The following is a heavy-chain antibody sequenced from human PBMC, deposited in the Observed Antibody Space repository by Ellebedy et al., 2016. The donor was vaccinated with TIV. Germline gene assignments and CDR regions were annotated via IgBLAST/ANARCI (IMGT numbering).Heavy chain of an antibody. V-gene: IGHV1-58*01. CDR2: IVVGSGNT. J-gene: IGHJ3*02. D-gene: IGHD6-13*01. CDR3: AALEMSSWYADDAFDI. CDR1: GFTFTSSA. Sequence: AASVKVSCKASGFTFTSSAVQWVRQARGQRLEWIGWIVVGSGNTNYAQKFQERVTITRDMSTSTAYMELSSLRSEDTAVYYCAALEMSSWYADDAFDIWGQGTMVTVSS.